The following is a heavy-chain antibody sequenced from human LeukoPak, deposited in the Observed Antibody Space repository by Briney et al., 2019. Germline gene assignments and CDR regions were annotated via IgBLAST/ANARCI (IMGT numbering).Heavy chain of an antibody. D-gene: IGHD6-13*01. CDR2: ISSSSSYI. CDR1: GFTFSSYS. V-gene: IGHV3-21*01. CDR3: ARVGYSSSWYYYYYYMDV. J-gene: IGHJ6*03. Sequence: GGSLRLSCAASGFTFSSYSMNWVRQAPGKGLEWVSSISSSSSYIYYADSVKGRFTISRDNAKNSLYLQMNSLRAEDTAVYYCARVGYSSSWYYYYYYMDVWGKGTTVTISS.